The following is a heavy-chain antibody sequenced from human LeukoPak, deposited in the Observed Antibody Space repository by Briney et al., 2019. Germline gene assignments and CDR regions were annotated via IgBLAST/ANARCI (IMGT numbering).Heavy chain of an antibody. CDR1: GFTVSSNY. J-gene: IGHJ3*02. CDR3: AKDLVYDYGDYVFFGAFDI. D-gene: IGHD4-17*01. CDR2: IYSGGST. V-gene: IGHV3-53*01. Sequence: GGSLRLSCAASGFTVSSNYMSGVRQAPGKGLEGGSVIYSGGSTYYADSVKGRFTISRDNSKNTLYLQMNSLRAEDTAVYYCAKDLVYDYGDYVFFGAFDIWGQGTMVTVSS.